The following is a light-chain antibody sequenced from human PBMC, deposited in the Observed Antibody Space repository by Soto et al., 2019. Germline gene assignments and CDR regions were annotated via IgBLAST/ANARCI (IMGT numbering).Light chain of an antibody. CDR2: TNN. V-gene: IGLV1-44*01. CDR1: SSNIGSNT. J-gene: IGLJ1*01. Sequence: QSALTQPPSTSGTPGQRVTISCSGSSSNIGSNTVNWYQQLPGTAPKLLIYTNNQRPSGVPDRFSGSRSGTSASLAISGLQSEDEADYHCAAWDDSLNGYVFGTGTKLTVL. CDR3: AAWDDSLNGYV.